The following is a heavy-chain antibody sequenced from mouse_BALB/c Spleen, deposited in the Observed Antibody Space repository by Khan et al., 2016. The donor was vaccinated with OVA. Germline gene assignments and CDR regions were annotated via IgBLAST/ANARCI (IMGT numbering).Heavy chain of an antibody. CDR1: GFTFSTYG. V-gene: IGHV5-6*01. CDR2: VSTGGSYT. CDR3: TRLAYYYDSEGFAY. D-gene: IGHD1-1*01. Sequence: EVELVESGGDLVKPGGSLKLSCAASGFTFSTYGMSWVRQAPDKRLEWGATVSTGGSYTYYPDSVKGRFTISRDNAKNTLYLQMSGLRSEDTAMFYCTRLAYYYDSEGFAYWGQGTLVTVSA. J-gene: IGHJ3*01.